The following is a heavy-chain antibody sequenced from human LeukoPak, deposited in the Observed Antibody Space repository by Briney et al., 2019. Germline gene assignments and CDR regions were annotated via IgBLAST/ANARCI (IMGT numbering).Heavy chain of an antibody. CDR2: TRYDGSNK. J-gene: IGHJ6*03. Sequence: PGGSLRLSCAASGFTFSSYGMHWVRQAPGKGLEWVAFTRYDGSNKYYADSVKGRFTISRDNSKNTLYLQMNSLRAEDTAVYYCAKDGPAFGWAGAGLGARSYYYYMDVWGKGTTVTVSS. D-gene: IGHD3/OR15-3a*01. V-gene: IGHV3-30*02. CDR3: AKDGPAFGWAGAGLGARSYYYYMDV. CDR1: GFTFSSYG.